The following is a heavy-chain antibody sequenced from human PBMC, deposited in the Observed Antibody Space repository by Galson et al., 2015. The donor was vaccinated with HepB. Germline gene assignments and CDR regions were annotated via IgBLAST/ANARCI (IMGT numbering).Heavy chain of an antibody. V-gene: IGHV3-23*01. D-gene: IGHD3-10*01. J-gene: IGHJ4*02. CDR2: ISGIGDSGSGGHT. Sequence: SLRLSCAASEFTSSNYAMSWVRQAPGKGLEWVSIISGIGDSGSGGHTYYADSVKGRFTISRDNSKNTVYLQMNSLRAEDTAVYYCAKDRGDFIIVPAGKLDSWGQGTLVTVSS. CDR3: AKDRGDFIIVPAGKLDS. CDR1: EFTSSNYA.